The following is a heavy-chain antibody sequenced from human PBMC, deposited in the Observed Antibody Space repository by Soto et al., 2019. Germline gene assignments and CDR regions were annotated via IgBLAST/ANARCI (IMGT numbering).Heavy chain of an antibody. J-gene: IGHJ6*02. CDR2: LYHIGSS. Sequence: ESPCLTFSVSASSISSGHYWACIRQPPGRGLEWIGSLYHIGSSHYNTSLKSRVTISVDTSKKHFSLDLTSVTAADTAMYYSRSSTSCYDESCVDVWGQGTMVTVS. D-gene: IGHD2-2*01. CDR3: RSSTSCYDESCVDV. V-gene: IGHV4-38-2*01. CDR1: ASSISSGHY.